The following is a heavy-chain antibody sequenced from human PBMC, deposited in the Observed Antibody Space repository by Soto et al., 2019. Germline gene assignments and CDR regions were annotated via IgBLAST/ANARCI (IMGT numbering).Heavy chain of an antibody. J-gene: IGHJ6*03. V-gene: IGHV1-69*02. Sequence: QVQLVQSGAELKKPGSSVKVSCEASGGSFTSYSFTWVRQAPGQGLEWMGRIIPIQGKANYALKFQDRVTIPADRCTRTVYMVLTSLRPEDTAVYFCAKSLLFVDHGDMDVWGKGTTVTVSS. CDR3: AKSLLFVDHGDMDV. CDR2: IIPIQGKA. CDR1: GGSFTSYS. D-gene: IGHD2-21*01.